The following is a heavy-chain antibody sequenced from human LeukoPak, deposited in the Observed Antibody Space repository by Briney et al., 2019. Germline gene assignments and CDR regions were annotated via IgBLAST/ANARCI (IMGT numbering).Heavy chain of an antibody. J-gene: IGHJ6*02. CDR3: ARAQGEGESSSSWYYYYGMDV. V-gene: IGHV3-23*01. D-gene: IGHD6-13*01. CDR2: ISGSGGSR. Sequence: GGSLRLSCAASGFTFGSFAMNWVRQAPGKGLEWISAISGSGGSRNYADSVTGRFIISRDNSKNTLYLQMNSLRAEDTAVYYCARAQGEGESSSSWYYYYGMDVWGQGTTVTVSS. CDR1: GFTFGSFA.